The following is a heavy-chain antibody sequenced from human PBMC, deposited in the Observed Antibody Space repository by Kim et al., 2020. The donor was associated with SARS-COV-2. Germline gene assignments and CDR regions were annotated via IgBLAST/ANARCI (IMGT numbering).Heavy chain of an antibody. CDR3: TRDPSGGSSWSRLPKYAMDV. V-gene: IGHV3-7*03. CDR1: GFSLSSYW. Sequence: GGSLRLSCAASGFSLSSYWMNWVSQSPGEGPEWVANIKEDGSENNYGDSVKGRFIISRDNAKNSLYLQMNSLRGDDTAVYFCTRDPSGGSSWSRLPKYAMDVWGQGTTVTVSS. CDR2: IKEDGSEN. J-gene: IGHJ6*01. D-gene: IGHD6-13*01.